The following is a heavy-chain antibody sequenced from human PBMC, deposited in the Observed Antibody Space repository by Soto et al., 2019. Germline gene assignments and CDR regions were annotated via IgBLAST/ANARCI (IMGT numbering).Heavy chain of an antibody. J-gene: IGHJ4*02. CDR3: ARLSPHPAY. CDR1: GFTFSDYY. V-gene: IGHV3-11*01. CDR2: ISTSGSTI. Sequence: QVQLVESGGGLVKPGGSLRLSCAASGFTFSDYYMSWIRRAPGKGLEWVSYISTSGSTINYAYSVKGRFTISRDNDKNTPDQQINNVSAEGTAVDNCARLSPHPAYWGKGTLGNFSS.